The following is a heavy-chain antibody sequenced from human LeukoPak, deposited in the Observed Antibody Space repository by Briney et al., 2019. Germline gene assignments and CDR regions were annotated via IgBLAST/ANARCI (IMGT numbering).Heavy chain of an antibody. D-gene: IGHD3-3*01. V-gene: IGHV4-59*01. CDR1: GGSISSYY. Sequence: SETLSLTCTVSGGSISSYYWSWIRQPPGKGLEWIGYIYYSGSTNYNPSLKSRVTISVDTSKNQFSLKLSSVTAADTAVYYCATTYYDFWSGYYPYYMDVWGKGTTVTVS. J-gene: IGHJ6*03. CDR3: ATTYYDFWSGYYPYYMDV. CDR2: IYYSGST.